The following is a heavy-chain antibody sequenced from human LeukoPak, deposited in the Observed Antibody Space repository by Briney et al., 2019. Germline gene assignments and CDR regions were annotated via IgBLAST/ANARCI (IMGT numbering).Heavy chain of an antibody. CDR3: ARDPLTYYYDSSGYYY. V-gene: IGHV1-18*01. Sequence: ASVKVSCKASGYTFTSYGISWVRQAPGQGLEWMGWISAYNGNTNYAQKLQGRVTMTTDTSTSTAYMELRSLRSDDTAVYYCARDPLTYYYDSSGYYYWGQGTLVTVSS. CDR1: GYTFTSYG. D-gene: IGHD3-22*01. J-gene: IGHJ4*02. CDR2: ISAYNGNT.